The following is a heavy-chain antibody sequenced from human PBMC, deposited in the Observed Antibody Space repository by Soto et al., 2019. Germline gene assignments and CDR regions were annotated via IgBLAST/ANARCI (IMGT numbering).Heavy chain of an antibody. CDR3: ARDKQTQAAGSKHYVFDI. Sequence: QPPGKGLEWIGYIYYSGSTYYNPSLKSRVTISVDTSKNQFSLKLSSVTAADTAVYYCARDKQTQAAGSKHYVFDIWGQGTMVTVSS. CDR2: IYYSGST. D-gene: IGHD6-13*01. V-gene: IGHV4-31*02. J-gene: IGHJ3*02.